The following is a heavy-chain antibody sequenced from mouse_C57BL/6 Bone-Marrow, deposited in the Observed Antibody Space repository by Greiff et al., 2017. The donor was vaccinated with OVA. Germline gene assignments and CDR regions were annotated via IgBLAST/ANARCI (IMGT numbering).Heavy chain of an antibody. V-gene: IGHV1-42*01. CDR3: ARSYYSNLGDWYFDV. CDR2: INPSTGGT. D-gene: IGHD2-5*01. J-gene: IGHJ1*03. Sequence: DVKLQESGPELVKPGASVKISCKASGYSFTGYYMNWVKQSPEKSLEWIGEINPSTGGTTYNQKFKAKATLTVDKSSSTAYMQLKSLTSEDSAVYYCARSYYSNLGDWYFDVWGTGTTVTVSS. CDR1: GYSFTGYY.